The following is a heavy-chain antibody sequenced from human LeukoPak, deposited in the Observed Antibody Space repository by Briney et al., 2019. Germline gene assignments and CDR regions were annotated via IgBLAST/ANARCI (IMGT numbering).Heavy chain of an antibody. CDR1: GVSISSISYY. Sequence: PSETLSLTCTVSGVSISSISYYWGWIRQPPGKGLEWIGSIYYGGTTYYNPSLKSRVPISVDTSKNPFSLTLSSVPAADTAVYYCATCNAYSRWFDPWGQGTLVTVSS. D-gene: IGHD4-11*01. CDR3: ATCNAYSRWFDP. V-gene: IGHV4-39*02. J-gene: IGHJ5*02. CDR2: IYYGGTT.